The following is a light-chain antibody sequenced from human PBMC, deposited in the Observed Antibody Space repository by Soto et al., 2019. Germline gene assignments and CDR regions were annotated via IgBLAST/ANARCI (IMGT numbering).Light chain of an antibody. CDR3: TQYAGGNTYV. J-gene: IGLJ1*01. CDR1: KNDIGVYDF. V-gene: IGLV2-8*01. Sequence: QSALTQPPSASGSPGQSVTISCTGTKNDIGVYDFVSWYQHHPGKAPRLIIYEVVQRPSGVPDRFSGSNAGNTASLTVSGLQFGVVGDYFTTQYAGGNTYVVGSGATFPVL. CDR2: EVV.